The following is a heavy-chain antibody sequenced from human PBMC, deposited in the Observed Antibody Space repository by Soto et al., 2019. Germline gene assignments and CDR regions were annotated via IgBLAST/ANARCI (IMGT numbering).Heavy chain of an antibody. CDR3: ARDDDLPYNGLDL. V-gene: IGHV3-33*01. D-gene: IGHD1-1*01. CDR2: IVADGTGL. CDR1: GFRFSNYG. J-gene: IGHJ1*01. Sequence: QVQLVESGGGVVQPGRSLRLSCAASGFRFSNYGMHWVRQAPGKGLEWLAVIVADGTGLHYADSVRGRFTISRDNSKHTRYLQLNSPGADDAAISLWARDDDLPYNGLDLWGQGTLATVSS.